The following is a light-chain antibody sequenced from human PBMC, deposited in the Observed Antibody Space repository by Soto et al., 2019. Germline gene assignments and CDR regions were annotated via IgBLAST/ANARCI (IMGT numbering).Light chain of an antibody. CDR2: DAS. CDR3: LQYGSSPWT. V-gene: IGKV3-20*01. CDR1: QSVSSNY. Sequence: EIVLTQSPGTLSLSPGERATLSCRASQSVSSNYLAWYQQKPGQAPRLLIYDASSRATGIPDRFSGSGSETDFTLTISRLEPEDFAVYYCLQYGSSPWTFGQGTKVEIK. J-gene: IGKJ1*01.